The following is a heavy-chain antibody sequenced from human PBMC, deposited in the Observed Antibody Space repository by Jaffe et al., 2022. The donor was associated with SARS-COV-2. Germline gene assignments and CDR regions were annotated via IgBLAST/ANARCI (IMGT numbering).Heavy chain of an antibody. Sequence: QVQLQQWGAGLLKPSETLSLTCAVYGGSFSGYYWSWIRQPPGKGLEWIGEINHSGSTNYNPSLKSRVTISVDTSKNQFSLKLSSVTAADTAVYYCARGPRRFLEWLPTRGHYYGMDVWGQGTTVTVSS. CDR2: INHSGST. CDR1: GGSFSGYY. V-gene: IGHV4-34*01. CDR3: ARGPRRFLEWLPTRGHYYGMDV. D-gene: IGHD3-3*01. J-gene: IGHJ6*02.